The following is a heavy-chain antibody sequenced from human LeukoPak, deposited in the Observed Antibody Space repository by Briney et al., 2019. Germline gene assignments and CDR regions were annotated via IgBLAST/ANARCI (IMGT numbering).Heavy chain of an antibody. CDR2: ISSHDSST. J-gene: IGHJ4*02. CDR3: ARARDLWFGELSEPLDY. CDR1: GFTFSDYY. Sequence: GGSLRLSCAASGFTFSDYYMSWLRLAPGKGLEWISSISSHDSSTYYADSVKGRFTISKDNAKTSLYLQMSSLRAEDTAVYYCARARDLWFGELSEPLDYWGQGTLVTVSS. D-gene: IGHD3-10*01. V-gene: IGHV3-11*04.